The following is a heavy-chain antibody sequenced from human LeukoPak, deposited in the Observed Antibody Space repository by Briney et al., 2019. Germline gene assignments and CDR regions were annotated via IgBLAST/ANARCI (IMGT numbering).Heavy chain of an antibody. CDR3: AKQMAVDYFDY. V-gene: IGHV3-30*18. J-gene: IGHJ4*02. CDR1: GFTFGTYA. Sequence: GGSLRLSCAASGFTFGTYAMHWVSQAPGKGLEWVAVISYDGNNKYYADSVKGRFTISRDNAKNTLYLQMNSLRAEDTAVYYCAKQMAVDYFDYWGQGTLVTVSS. D-gene: IGHD5-24*01. CDR2: ISYDGNNK.